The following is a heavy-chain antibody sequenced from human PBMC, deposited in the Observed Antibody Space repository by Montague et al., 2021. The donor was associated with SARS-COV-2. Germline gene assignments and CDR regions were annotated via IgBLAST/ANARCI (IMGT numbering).Heavy chain of an antibody. CDR3: AREFRFGMDV. CDR1: GGSISSYF. V-gene: IGHV4-4*07. J-gene: IGHJ6*02. Sequence: TLSLTCTVFGGSISSYFWNWIRQPAGKGLEWIGRIETSGSTNYNSSLKSRVTMSIDTSKNQFSLKLTSVTAADTAFYYCAREFRFGMDVWGHGTTVTVSS. CDR2: IETSGST.